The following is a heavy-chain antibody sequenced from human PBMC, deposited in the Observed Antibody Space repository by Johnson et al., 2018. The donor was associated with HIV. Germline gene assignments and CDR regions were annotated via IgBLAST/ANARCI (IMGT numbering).Heavy chain of an antibody. V-gene: IGHV3-30-3*01. D-gene: IGHD1-26*01. CDR2: ISYDGSNE. CDR1: GFTFRDYA. CDR3: ARALGVGATADDAFDI. J-gene: IGHJ3*02. Sequence: QVQLVESGGGVVQPGRSLRLSCAASGFTFRDYAMHWVRQAPGKGLEWVTVISYDGSNEYYADSVKGRFTISRDNSKNTLYLQMNSLRTEDTSVYYCARALGVGATADDAFDICGQGTMFTVSS.